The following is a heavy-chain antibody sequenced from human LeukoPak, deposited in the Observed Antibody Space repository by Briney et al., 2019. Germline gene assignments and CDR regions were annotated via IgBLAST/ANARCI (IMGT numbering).Heavy chain of an antibody. J-gene: IGHJ4*02. CDR2: ISYDGSNK. CDR3: ARCYYGSGSRRNNDY. CDR1: GFTFSSYA. V-gene: IGHV3-30-3*01. Sequence: GGSLRLSCSASGFTFSSYAMHWVRQAPGKGLEWVAVISYDGSNKYYADSVKGRFTISRDNSKNTLYLQMNSLRAEDTAVYYCARCYYGSGSRRNNDYWGQGTLVTVSS. D-gene: IGHD3-10*01.